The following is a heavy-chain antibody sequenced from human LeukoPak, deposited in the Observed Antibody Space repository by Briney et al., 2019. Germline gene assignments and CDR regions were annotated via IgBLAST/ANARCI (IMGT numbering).Heavy chain of an antibody. Sequence: SETLSLTCAVYGGSFSGYYWSWIRQPPGKGLEWIGEINHSGSTNYNPSLKSRVTISVDTSKNQFSLKLSSVTAADTAVYYCARGPLYYYDSGGYYYYYYYGMDVWGQGTTVTVSS. D-gene: IGHD3-22*01. CDR2: INHSGST. J-gene: IGHJ6*02. V-gene: IGHV4-34*01. CDR3: ARGPLYYYDSGGYYYYYYYGMDV. CDR1: GGSFSGYY.